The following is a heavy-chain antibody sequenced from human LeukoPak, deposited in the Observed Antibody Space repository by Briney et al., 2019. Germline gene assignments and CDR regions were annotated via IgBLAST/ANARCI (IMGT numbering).Heavy chain of an antibody. CDR2: ISWNSGRL. CDR3: TKDIDSSSWYYFDY. J-gene: IGHJ4*02. D-gene: IGHD6-13*01. CDR1: GFNFHDYA. Sequence: PGGSLGLSCAASGFNFHDYAMHWVRQTPGKGLEWVSSISWNSGRLGYADSVKGRFTISRDNAKNSLYLEMNSLRAEDTALYFCTKDIDSSSWYYFDYWGQGTLVTVSS. V-gene: IGHV3-9*01.